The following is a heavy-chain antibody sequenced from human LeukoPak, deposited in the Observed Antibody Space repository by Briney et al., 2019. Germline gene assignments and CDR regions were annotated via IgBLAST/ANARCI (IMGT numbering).Heavy chain of an antibody. J-gene: IGHJ6*02. CDR3: ARVGRGSVYYYGMDV. CDR1: GFTFSSYG. CDR2: IWYDGSNK. V-gene: IGHV3-33*08. D-gene: IGHD3-10*01. Sequence: PGGSLRLSCAASGFTFSSYGMHWVRQAPGKGLEWVAVIWYDGSNKYYADSVKGRFTISRDNSKNTLYLQMNSLRAEDTAVYYCARVGRGSVYYYGMDVWGQGTTVTVSS.